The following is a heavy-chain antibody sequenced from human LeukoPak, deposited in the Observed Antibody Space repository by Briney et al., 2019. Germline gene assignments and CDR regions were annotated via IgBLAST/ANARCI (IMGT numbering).Heavy chain of an antibody. D-gene: IGHD3-10*01. CDR1: GFPFSSYA. CDR3: AKDPSTLYGTNWFDP. J-gene: IGHJ5*02. V-gene: IGHV3-23*01. CDR2: ISGSGGST. Sequence: GGSLRLSCAASGFPFSSYAMSWVRQAPGKGLEWVSAISGSGGSTYYADSVKGRFTISRDNSKNTLYLQMNSLRAEDTAVYYCAKDPSTLYGTNWFDPWGQGTLVTVSS.